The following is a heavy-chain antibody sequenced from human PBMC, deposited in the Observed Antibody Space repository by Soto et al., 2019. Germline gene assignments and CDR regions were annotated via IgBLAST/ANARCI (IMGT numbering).Heavy chain of an antibody. V-gene: IGHV5-10-1*01. J-gene: IGHJ4*02. Sequence: GESLKISCKGSGYSFTSYWIGWVRQMPGKGLEWMGMIDPSDSYTTYSPSFQGHVTISADKSMSTAYLQWSSLRASDTAMYYCASHRFGEFPFDYWGQGTLVTVS. CDR2: IDPSDSYT. D-gene: IGHD3-10*01. CDR1: GYSFTSYW. CDR3: ASHRFGEFPFDY.